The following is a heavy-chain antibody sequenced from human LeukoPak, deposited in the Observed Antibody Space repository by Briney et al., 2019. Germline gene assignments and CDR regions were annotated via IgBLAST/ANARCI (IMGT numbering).Heavy chain of an antibody. CDR1: GFTFSSYA. CDR2: IRYDGSNK. Sequence: PGRSLRLSCAASGFTFSSYAMHWVRQAPGKGLEWVAFIRYDGSNKYYADSVKGRFTISRDNSKNTLYLQMNSLRAEDTAVYYCAKDMGPVAAAGLDDAFDIWGQGTMVTVSS. J-gene: IGHJ3*02. CDR3: AKDMGPVAAAGLDDAFDI. D-gene: IGHD6-13*01. V-gene: IGHV3-30*02.